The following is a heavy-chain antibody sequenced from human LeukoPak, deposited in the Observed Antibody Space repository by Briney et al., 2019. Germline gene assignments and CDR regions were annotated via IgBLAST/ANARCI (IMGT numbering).Heavy chain of an antibody. CDR1: GGSFSGYY. V-gene: IGHV4-34*01. Sequence: SETLSLTCAVYGGSFSGYYWSWIRQPPGKGLEWIGEINHSGSTNYNPSLKSRVTISVDTSKNQFSLKLSSVTAADTAVYYCARLYIAAPWGQGTLVTVSS. J-gene: IGHJ5*02. D-gene: IGHD6-25*01. CDR3: ARLYIAAP. CDR2: INHSGST.